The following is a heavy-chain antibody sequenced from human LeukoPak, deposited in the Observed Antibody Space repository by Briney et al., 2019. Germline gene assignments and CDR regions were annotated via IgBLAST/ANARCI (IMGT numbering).Heavy chain of an antibody. CDR1: GFTFSSYS. Sequence: PGGSLRLSCAASGFTFSSYSMNWVRQAPGKGVEWVSSISSSSSYIYYADSVKGRFTISRDNAKNSLYLQMNSLRAEDTAVYYCARDKSQSLAFYFFDYWGQGTLVTVSS. V-gene: IGHV3-21*01. CDR3: ARDKSQSLAFYFFDY. D-gene: IGHD3-3*02. CDR2: ISSSSSYI. J-gene: IGHJ4*02.